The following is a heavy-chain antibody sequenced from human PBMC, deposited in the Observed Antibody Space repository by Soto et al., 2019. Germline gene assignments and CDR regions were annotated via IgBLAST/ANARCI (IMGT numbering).Heavy chain of an antibody. D-gene: IGHD3-3*01. J-gene: IGHJ3*02. CDR3: ASPARNYDFWSGYSFDI. CDR1: GYSFTSYD. CDR2: MNPNSGNT. Sequence: ASVKLSCKASGYSFTSYDINCVRQATGQGLEWMGWMNPNSGNTGYAQKFQGRVTMTRNTSISTAYMELSSLRSEDTAVYYCASPARNYDFWSGYSFDIWGQGTMVTVSS. V-gene: IGHV1-8*01.